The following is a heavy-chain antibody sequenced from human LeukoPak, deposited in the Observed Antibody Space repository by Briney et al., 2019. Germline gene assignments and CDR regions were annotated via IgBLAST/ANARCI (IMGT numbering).Heavy chain of an antibody. D-gene: IGHD2-15*01. Sequence: ASVKVSCKASGYTFTGYYMHWVRQAPGQGLEWMGWINPNSGGTNYAQKFQGRVTMTRDTSISTAYMELSRLRSDDTAVCYCARGGVVVAATIDYWGQGTLVTVSS. CDR2: INPNSGGT. CDR1: GYTFTGYY. CDR3: ARGGVVVAATIDY. V-gene: IGHV1-2*02. J-gene: IGHJ4*02.